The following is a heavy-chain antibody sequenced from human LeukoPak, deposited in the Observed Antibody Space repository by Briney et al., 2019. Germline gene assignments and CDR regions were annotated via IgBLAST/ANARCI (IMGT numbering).Heavy chain of an antibody. CDR1: GGSFSGYY. D-gene: IGHD3-22*01. Sequence: SETLSLTCAVYGGSFSGYYWNWIRQPPGKGLEWIGEINHSGSTNYNPSLKSRVTISVDTSKNQFSLKLSSVTAADTAVYYCARGQFSYYDSSGYPYWGQGTLVTVSS. V-gene: IGHV4-34*01. CDR2: INHSGST. CDR3: ARGQFSYYDSSGYPY. J-gene: IGHJ4*02.